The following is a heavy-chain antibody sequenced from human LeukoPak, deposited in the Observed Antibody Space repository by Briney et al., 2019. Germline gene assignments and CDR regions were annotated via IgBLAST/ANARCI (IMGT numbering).Heavy chain of an antibody. D-gene: IGHD3-10*01. Sequence: SVKVSCKASGGTFSSYAISWVRQAPGQGLEWMGGIIPIFGTANYAQKFQGRVTITADESTSTAYMELSGLRSEDTAVYYCAREAVRGVTSYHGTDVWGQGTTVTVSS. CDR2: IIPIFGTA. CDR1: GGTFSSYA. J-gene: IGHJ6*02. V-gene: IGHV1-69*01. CDR3: AREAVRGVTSYHGTDV.